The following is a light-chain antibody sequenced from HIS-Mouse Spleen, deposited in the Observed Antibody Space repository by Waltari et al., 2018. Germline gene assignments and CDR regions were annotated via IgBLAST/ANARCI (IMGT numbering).Light chain of an antibody. CDR2: QDS. J-gene: IGLJ2*01. V-gene: IGLV3-1*01. Sequence: SYELTQPPSVSVSPGQTASITCSGDKLGDKYAFWYQQKPGQSPGLVIYQDSKRPSGIPERFSGSNSGNTATLTISGTQAMDEADYYCQAWDSSTVVFGGGTKLTVL. CDR3: QAWDSSTVV. CDR1: KLGDKY.